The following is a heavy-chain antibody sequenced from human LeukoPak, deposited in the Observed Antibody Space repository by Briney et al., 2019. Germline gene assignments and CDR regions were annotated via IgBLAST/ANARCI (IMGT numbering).Heavy chain of an antibody. Sequence: SETLSLTCTVSGGSISSSSYYWGWIRQPPGKGLEWIGSIYYSGSTNYNTSLKSRVTISVDTSKNQFSLKLSSVTAADTAVYYCASPKAVYDAFDIWGQGTMVTVSS. CDR1: GGSISSSSYY. CDR2: IYYSGST. J-gene: IGHJ3*02. CDR3: ASPKAVYDAFDI. V-gene: IGHV4-39*07. D-gene: IGHD5/OR15-5a*01.